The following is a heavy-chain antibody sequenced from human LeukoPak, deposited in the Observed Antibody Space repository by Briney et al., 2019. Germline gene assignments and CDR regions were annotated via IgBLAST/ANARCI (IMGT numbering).Heavy chain of an antibody. CDR1: GYTLTELS. V-gene: IGHV1-2*02. CDR3: ASFYYDSSGYYYDAFDI. J-gene: IGHJ3*02. CDR2: INPNSGGT. Sequence: ASVKVSCKVSGYTLTELSMHWVRQAPGQGLEWMGWINPNSGGTNYAQKFQGRVTMTRDTSISTAYMELSRLRSDDTAVYYCASFYYDSSGYYYDAFDIWGQGTMVTVSS. D-gene: IGHD3-22*01.